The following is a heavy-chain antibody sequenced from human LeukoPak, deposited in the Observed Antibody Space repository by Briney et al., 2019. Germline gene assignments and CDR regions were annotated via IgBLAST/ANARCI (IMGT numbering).Heavy chain of an antibody. CDR1: GFTFSNYA. V-gene: IGHV3-23*01. J-gene: IGHJ4*02. D-gene: IGHD6-19*01. CDR3: ACSSAWSRQIDY. CDR2: LSGSGHST. Sequence: GGSLRLSCAASGFTFSNYAMSWVRQAPGKGLEWVSGLSGSGHSTYYADSVKGRFTISRDNSKNTVYLQMNSLRAEDTAIYYCACSSAWSRQIDYWGQGTLVTVSS.